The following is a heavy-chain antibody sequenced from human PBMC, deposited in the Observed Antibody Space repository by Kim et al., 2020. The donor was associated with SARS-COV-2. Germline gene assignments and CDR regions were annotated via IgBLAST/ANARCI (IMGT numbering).Heavy chain of an antibody. CDR3: ARDLYESSGAYSLYTYYYYGMDV. V-gene: IGHV3-48*02. J-gene: IGHJ6*02. CDR2: ISSSGRTI. Sequence: GGSLRLSCSASGFTFTTYSMSWVRQAPGKGLEFVSYISSSGRTIYYADSVKGRFTVSRDNAKSSLFLQMNNLRDEDTAVYFCARDLYESSGAYSLYTYYYYGMDVWGQGATVTVSS. CDR1: GFTFTTYS. D-gene: IGHD3-22*01.